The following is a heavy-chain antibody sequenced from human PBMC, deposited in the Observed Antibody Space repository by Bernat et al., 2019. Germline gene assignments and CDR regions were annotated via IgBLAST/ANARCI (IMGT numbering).Heavy chain of an antibody. CDR3: ARGTRMVATPDFDY. J-gene: IGHJ4*02. CDR1: GYTFTSYG. Sequence: LVQSGAEVKKPGASVKVSCKASGYTFTSYGISWVRQAPGQGLEWMGWINPNSGGTNYAQKFQGWVTMTRDTSISTAYMELSRLRSDDTAVYYCARGTRMVATPDFDYWGQGTLVTVSS. CDR2: INPNSGGT. V-gene: IGHV1-2*04. D-gene: IGHD5-12*01.